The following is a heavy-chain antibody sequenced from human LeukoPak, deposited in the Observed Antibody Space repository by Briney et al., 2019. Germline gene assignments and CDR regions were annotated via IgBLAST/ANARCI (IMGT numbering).Heavy chain of an antibody. J-gene: IGHJ4*02. CDR2: ISSRNII. V-gene: IGHV3-69-1*01. Sequence: GGSLRLSCAASGFIFSDYGMNWFRQAPGKGLEWISSISSRNIIHYADSVKGRFTISRDNAKNSLYLQMNSLRPDDTAVYYCAGGYGDYLWGQGTLVTVSS. CDR1: GFIFSDYG. D-gene: IGHD4-17*01. CDR3: AGGYGDYL.